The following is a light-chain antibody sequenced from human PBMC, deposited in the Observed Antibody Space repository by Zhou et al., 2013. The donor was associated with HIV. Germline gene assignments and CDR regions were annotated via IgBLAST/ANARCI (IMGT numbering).Light chain of an antibody. J-gene: IGKJ3*01. CDR2: AAS. CDR3: LQDNKSPFT. V-gene: IGKV1-12*02. Sequence: DIEMTQSPSSVSASLGDSVTISCRASQHISRWLVWYQQKPGKDPKVLIYAASRLQSGVPSRFSGSGSGTHFTLTISSLQPEDFATYYCLQDNKSPFTFGPGTRVEVK. CDR1: QHISRW.